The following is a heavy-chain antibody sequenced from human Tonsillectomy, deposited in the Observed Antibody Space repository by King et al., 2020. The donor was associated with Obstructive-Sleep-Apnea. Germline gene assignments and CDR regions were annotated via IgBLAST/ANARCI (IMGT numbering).Heavy chain of an antibody. CDR3: ARGSGSYGGIYCYYYYAMDV. J-gene: IGHJ6*02. CDR2: IHYSGST. D-gene: IGHD3-10*01. CDR1: GGSISSRSYY. Sequence: LQLQESCPGLVKPSDTLSLTCIFSGGSISSRSYYLGWIRQPPGKGLEWIGIIHYSGSTFYNPSLKRRGTIPVDTSKNQFSRKLSSVTAADTAVYYFARGSGSYGGIYCYYYYAMDVWGQGTTVTVTS. V-gene: IGHV4-39*07.